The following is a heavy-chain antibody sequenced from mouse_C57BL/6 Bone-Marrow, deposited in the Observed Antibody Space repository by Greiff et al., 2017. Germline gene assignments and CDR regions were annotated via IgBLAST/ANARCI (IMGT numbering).Heavy chain of an antibody. CDR1: GFTFTDYY. CDR3: ARSPYYYGLDY. Sequence: EVKLMESGGGLVQPGGSLSLSCAASGFTFTDYYMSWVRQPPGKALEWLGFIRNKANGYTTEYSASVKGRFTISRDNSQSILYLQMNALRAEDSATYYCARSPYYYGLDYWGQGTTLTVSS. V-gene: IGHV7-3*01. D-gene: IGHD1-1*01. CDR2: IRNKANGYTT. J-gene: IGHJ2*01.